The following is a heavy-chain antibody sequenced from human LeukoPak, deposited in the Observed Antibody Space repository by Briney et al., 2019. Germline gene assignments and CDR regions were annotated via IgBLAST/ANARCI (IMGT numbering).Heavy chain of an antibody. D-gene: IGHD1-26*01. CDR1: GGSISSYY. J-gene: IGHJ4*02. CDR2: IYPSGST. V-gene: IGHV4-4*07. CDR3: ARENSGSYREFDY. Sequence: SETLSLTCTISGGSISSYYWTWVRQPAGKGLEWIGRIYPSGSTNYNPSLKSRVTMSVDTSKNQFSLKLSSVTAADTAVYYCARENSGSYREFDYWGQGTLVTVSS.